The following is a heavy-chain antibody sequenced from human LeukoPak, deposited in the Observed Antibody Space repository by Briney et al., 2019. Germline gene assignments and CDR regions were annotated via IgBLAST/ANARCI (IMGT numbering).Heavy chain of an antibody. CDR3: ARDTGDPQSHDYYYYYMDV. J-gene: IGHJ6*03. CDR1: GYTFTSYG. Sequence: ASVKVSCKASGYTFTSYGISWVRQAPGQGLEWMGWTSAYNGNTNYAQKLQGRVTMTTDTSTSTAYMELRSLRSDDTAVYYCARDTGDPQSHDYYYYYMDVWGKGTTVTVSS. V-gene: IGHV1-18*01. CDR2: TSAYNGNT. D-gene: IGHD4-17*01.